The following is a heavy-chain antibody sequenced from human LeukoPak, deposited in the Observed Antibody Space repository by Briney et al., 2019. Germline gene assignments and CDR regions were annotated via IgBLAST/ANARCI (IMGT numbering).Heavy chain of an antibody. CDR3: ANKIRGSFYFDY. Sequence: PSETLSLTCTVSGGSISSGDYYWSWVRQAPGKGLEWVSVISGSGGNTYYADSVKGRFTISRDNSKNTVYLQMNSLRAEDTAVYYCANKIRGSFYFDYWGQGTLVTVSS. V-gene: IGHV3-23*01. D-gene: IGHD3-10*01. J-gene: IGHJ4*02. CDR2: ISGSGGNT. CDR1: GGSISSGDYY.